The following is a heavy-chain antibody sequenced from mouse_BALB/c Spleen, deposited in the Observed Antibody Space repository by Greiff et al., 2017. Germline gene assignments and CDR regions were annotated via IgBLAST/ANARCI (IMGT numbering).Heavy chain of an antibody. D-gene: IGHD2-2*01. CDR3: ARKGLTPDY. CDR2: INPGSGGT. V-gene: IGHV1-54*03. J-gene: IGHJ2*01. CDR1: GYAFTNYL. Sequence: QVQLQQSGAELVRPGTSVKVSCKASGYAFTNYLIEWVKQRPGQGLEWIGVINPGSGGTNYNEKFKGKATLTADKSSSTAYMQLSSLTSDDSAVYFCARKGLTPDYWGQGTTLTVSS.